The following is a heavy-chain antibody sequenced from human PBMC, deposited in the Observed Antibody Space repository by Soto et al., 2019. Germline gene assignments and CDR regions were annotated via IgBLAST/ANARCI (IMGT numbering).Heavy chain of an antibody. CDR3: ARGGLRFLEWSEVNWFDP. J-gene: IGHJ5*02. D-gene: IGHD3-3*01. Sequence: ASVKVSCKASGYTFTSYAMHWVRQAPGQRLEWMGWINAGNGNTKYSQKFQGRVTITRNTSASTAYMELSSLRSEDTAVYYCARGGLRFLEWSEVNWFDPWGQGTLVTVSS. CDR1: GYTFTSYA. CDR2: INAGNGNT. V-gene: IGHV1-3*01.